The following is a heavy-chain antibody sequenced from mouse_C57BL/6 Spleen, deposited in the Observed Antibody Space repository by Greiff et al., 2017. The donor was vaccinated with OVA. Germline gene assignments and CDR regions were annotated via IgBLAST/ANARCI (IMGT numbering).Heavy chain of an antibody. Sequence: EVKVVESGGDLVKPGGSLKLSCAASGFTFSSYGMSWVRQTPDKRLEWVATISSGGSYTYYPDSVKGRFTISRDNAKHTLYLQMSSLKSEDTAMYYCARKDSYFDYWGQGTTLTVSS. J-gene: IGHJ2*01. CDR3: ARKDSYFDY. CDR2: ISSGGSYT. CDR1: GFTFSSYG. V-gene: IGHV5-6*01. D-gene: IGHD3-2*01.